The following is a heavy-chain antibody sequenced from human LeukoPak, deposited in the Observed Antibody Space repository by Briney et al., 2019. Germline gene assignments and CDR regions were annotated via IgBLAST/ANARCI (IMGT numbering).Heavy chain of an antibody. V-gene: IGHV5-51*01. CDR3: ATGGYCSSTSCDHLFDL. CDR2: IYPGDSDT. D-gene: IGHD2-2*01. J-gene: IGHJ4*02. Sequence: GESLKISCKGSGYSLTSFWIGWVRQKPGKGLEWMGIIYPGDSDTRYSPSFQGQVTISADKSISTAYLWWISLKASDTAMYYCATGGYCSSTSCDHLFDLWGQGTLVTVSS. CDR1: GYSLTSFW.